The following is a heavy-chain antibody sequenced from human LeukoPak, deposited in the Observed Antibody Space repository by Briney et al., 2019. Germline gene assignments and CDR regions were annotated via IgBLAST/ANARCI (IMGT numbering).Heavy chain of an antibody. CDR3: ARVGRYYYDSSGYYRKGWLDP. CDR1: GGSISSYY. J-gene: IGHJ5*02. Sequence: SETLSLTCTVSGGSISSYYWSWIRQPPVKGLDWIGYIYYSGSTNYNPSLKSRVTISVDTSKNQFSLKLSSVTAADTAVYYCARVGRYYYDSSGYYRKGWLDPWGQGTLVTVSS. D-gene: IGHD3-22*01. CDR2: IYYSGST. V-gene: IGHV4-59*01.